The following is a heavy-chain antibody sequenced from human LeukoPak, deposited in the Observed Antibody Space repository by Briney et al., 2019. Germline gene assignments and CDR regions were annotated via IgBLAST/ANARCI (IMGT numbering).Heavy chain of an antibody. J-gene: IGHJ4*02. D-gene: IGHD3-9*01. CDR2: VHHSEST. V-gene: IGHV4-34*01. CDR1: CGSFNGYF. CDR3: ARGQQLVLRYFDWLLPYFDY. Sequence: PSETLSLTRAVYCGSFNGYFLSWIRQPPGKGLEWMGEVHHSESTNYHPSLKSRATISVATPKTQLSLKLSSVTAADTAVYYCARGQQLVLRYFDWLLPYFDYWGQATMVTVSS.